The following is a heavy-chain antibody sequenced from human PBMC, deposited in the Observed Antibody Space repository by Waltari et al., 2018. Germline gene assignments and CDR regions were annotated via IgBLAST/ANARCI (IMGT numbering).Heavy chain of an antibody. D-gene: IGHD6-6*01. CDR2: IYYSGST. CDR3: ARGSWSSSPWDWNYFDY. V-gene: IGHV4-39*07. Sequence: QLQLQESGPGLVKPSETLSLTCTVSGGSISSSSYYWGWIRQPPGKGLEWIGSIYYSGSTYHNPSLKSAVTISVDTSKNQFSRKLSSVTAADTAVYYCARGSWSSSPWDWNYFDYWGQGTLVTVSS. J-gene: IGHJ4*02. CDR1: GGSISSSSYY.